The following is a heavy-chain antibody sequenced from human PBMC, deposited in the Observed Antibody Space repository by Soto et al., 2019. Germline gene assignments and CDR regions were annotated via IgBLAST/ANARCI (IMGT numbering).Heavy chain of an antibody. D-gene: IGHD3-3*01. V-gene: IGHV4-39*01. CDR1: GGSISSSSYY. CDR2: IYYSGST. J-gene: IGHJ5*02. CDR3: ARSPYYDFWSGYFLGWFDP. Sequence: QLQLQESGPGLVKPSETLSLTCTVSGGSISSSSYYWGWIRQPPGKGLEWIGSIYYSGSTYYNPSLKSRVTISVDTSKNQFSLKLSSVTAADTAVYYCARSPYYDFWSGYFLGWFDPWGQGTLVTVSS.